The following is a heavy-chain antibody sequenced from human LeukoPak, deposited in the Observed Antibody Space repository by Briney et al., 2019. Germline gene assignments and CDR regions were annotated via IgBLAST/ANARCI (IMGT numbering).Heavy chain of an antibody. V-gene: IGHV3-23*01. J-gene: IGHJ4*02. CDR2: ISGSGGST. CDR3: AKDPAVTYYYDSPSSFYFDY. CDR1: GFTFSSYA. D-gene: IGHD3-22*01. Sequence: GGSLRLSCAASGFTFSSYAMSWVRQAPGKGLEWVSAISGSGGSTYYADSVKGRFTISRDNSKNTLYLQMNSLRAEDTAVYYCAKDPAVTYYYDSPSSFYFDYWGQGTLVTVSS.